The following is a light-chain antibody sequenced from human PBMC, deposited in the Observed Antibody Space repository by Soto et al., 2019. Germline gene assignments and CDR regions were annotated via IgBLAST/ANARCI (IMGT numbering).Light chain of an antibody. V-gene: IGKV1-12*01. CDR3: QQANSFKIT. Sequence: DIQMSQSPSSVSASVGYTVTITCRASQGLKFLAWYQQNTGKATRLLIYEETNLQSGVQQRFSGSGSGTDFTLNISSLKNEEFATYFCQQANSFKITAGQATRREIK. CDR1: QGLKF. CDR2: EET. J-gene: IGKJ5*01.